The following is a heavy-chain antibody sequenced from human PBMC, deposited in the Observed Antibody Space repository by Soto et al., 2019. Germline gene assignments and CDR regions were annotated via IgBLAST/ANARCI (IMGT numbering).Heavy chain of an antibody. Sequence: EVQLLESGGGLVQPGGSMRLSCAASGFTFATSAMSWVRLAPGKGLEWVSALSGSGGRTYYADSVKGRFTISRDSSKNTLYLQMNSLRAEDTAVYYCARDQQWSFDYWGQGTLVTVSS. CDR3: ARDQQWSFDY. V-gene: IGHV3-23*01. CDR2: LSGSGGRT. J-gene: IGHJ4*02. D-gene: IGHD6-19*01. CDR1: GFTFATSA.